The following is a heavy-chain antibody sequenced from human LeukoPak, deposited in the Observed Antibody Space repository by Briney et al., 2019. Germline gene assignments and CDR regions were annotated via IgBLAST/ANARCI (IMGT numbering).Heavy chain of an antibody. V-gene: IGHV3-23*01. Sequence: PGGSLRLSCAASGFTFSSYAMSWVRQAPGKGLEWVSAISGSGGSTYYADSVKGRFTISRDNSKNTLYLQMNSLRAEDTAVYYCAKDALDIVVVVAASQGDIWGQGTMVTVSS. CDR2: ISGSGGST. CDR1: GFTFSSYA. CDR3: AKDALDIVVVVAASQGDI. D-gene: IGHD2-15*01. J-gene: IGHJ3*02.